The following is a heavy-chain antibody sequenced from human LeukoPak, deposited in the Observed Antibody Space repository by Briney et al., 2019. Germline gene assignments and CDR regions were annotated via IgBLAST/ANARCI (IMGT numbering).Heavy chain of an antibody. J-gene: IGHJ6*03. Sequence: PSQTLSLTCTVSGGSISSGNYFWSWIRQPAGKGLEWIGRIHTSGSTNYNSSLKSRVTISIDTPKNQFSLKLSSVTAADTAVYYCARAGSIAAAVTSLKLAYYYYMDVWGKGTTVTVSS. CDR2: IHTSGST. CDR3: ARAGSIAAAVTSLKLAYYYYMDV. V-gene: IGHV4-61*02. CDR1: GGSISSGNYF. D-gene: IGHD6-13*01.